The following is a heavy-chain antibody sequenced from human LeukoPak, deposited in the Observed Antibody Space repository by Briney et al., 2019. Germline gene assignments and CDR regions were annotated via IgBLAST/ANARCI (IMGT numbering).Heavy chain of an antibody. V-gene: IGHV1-8*01. CDR2: MNPNSGNT. CDR1: GYTFTSYD. CDR3: ARAGYSGYDYPDY. D-gene: IGHD5-12*01. Sequence: ASAKDSCKASGYTFTSYDINWVRQATGQGLEWMGWMNPNSGNTGYAQKFQGRVTMTRNTSISTAYMELSSLRSEDTAVYYCARAGYSGYDYPDYWGQGTLVTVSS. J-gene: IGHJ4*02.